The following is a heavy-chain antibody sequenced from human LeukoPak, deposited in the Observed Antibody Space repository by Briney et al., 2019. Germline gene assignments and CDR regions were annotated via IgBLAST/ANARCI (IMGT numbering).Heavy chain of an antibody. CDR3: ARDRVRGVNDYGNGMDV. CDR1: GFTFSSYG. Sequence: GRSLRLSCAASGFTFSSYGMHWVRQAPGKGLEWVAVIWYDGSNKYYADFVKGRFTISRDNSKNTLYLQMNSLRAEDTAVYYCARDRVRGVNDYGNGMDVWGQGTTVTVSS. J-gene: IGHJ6*02. D-gene: IGHD3-10*01. V-gene: IGHV3-33*01. CDR2: IWYDGSNK.